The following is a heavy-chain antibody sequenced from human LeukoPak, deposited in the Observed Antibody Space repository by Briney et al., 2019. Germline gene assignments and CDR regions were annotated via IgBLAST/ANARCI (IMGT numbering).Heavy chain of an antibody. Sequence: SETLSLTCAVSGGSISSSNWWSWVRQPPGKGLEWIGEIYHSGSTNYNPSLKSRVTISVDKSKNQFSLKLSSVTAADTAVYYCARVRIRYCSSTSCNWFDPWGQGTLVTVSS. V-gene: IGHV4-4*02. CDR3: ARVRIRYCSSTSCNWFDP. J-gene: IGHJ5*02. CDR2: IYHSGST. CDR1: GGSISSSNW. D-gene: IGHD2-2*01.